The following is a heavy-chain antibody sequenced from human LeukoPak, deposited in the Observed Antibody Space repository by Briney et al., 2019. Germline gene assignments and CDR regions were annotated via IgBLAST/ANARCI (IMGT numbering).Heavy chain of an antibody. D-gene: IGHD5-18*01. Sequence: SETLSLTCAVYGGSFSGYYWSWIRQPPGKGLEWIGEINHSGSTNYNPSLKSRVTISVDTSKNQFSLKLSSVTAADTAVHYCARGGPGYSYGYVYWGQGTLVTVSS. CDR3: ARGGPGYSYGYVY. V-gene: IGHV4-34*01. CDR2: INHSGST. J-gene: IGHJ4*02. CDR1: GGSFSGYY.